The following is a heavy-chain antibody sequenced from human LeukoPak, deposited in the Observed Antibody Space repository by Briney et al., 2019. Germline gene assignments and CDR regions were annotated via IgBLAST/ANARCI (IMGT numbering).Heavy chain of an antibody. J-gene: IGHJ1*01. D-gene: IGHD4-23*01. CDR2: IYYRGNT. Sequence: PSETLPLTCTVSGGSISSGIYYWAWIRQPPGKGLEWIGSIYYRGNTYYNPSLKSRVTLSVDTSKNQFSLNLSSVTAADTAVYYCARHGDGGPAEYFRHWGQGTLVTVSS. V-gene: IGHV4-39*01. CDR3: ARHGDGGPAEYFRH. CDR1: GGSISSGIYY.